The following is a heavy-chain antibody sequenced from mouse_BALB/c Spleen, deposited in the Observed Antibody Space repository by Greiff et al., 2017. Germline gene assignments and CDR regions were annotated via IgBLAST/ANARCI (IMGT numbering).Heavy chain of an antibody. CDR1: GFNIKDYY. CDR3: ARGYGNGGYYAMDY. V-gene: IGHV14-1*02. J-gene: IGHJ4*01. D-gene: IGHD2-1*01. CDR2: IDPENGNT. Sequence: VQLQQSGAELVRPGALVKLSCKASGFNIKDYYMHWVKQRPEQGLEWIGWIDPENGNTRYDPKFQGQASITADTSSNTAYLQLSSLTSEDTAVYYVARGYGNGGYYAMDYWGQGTSVTVSS.